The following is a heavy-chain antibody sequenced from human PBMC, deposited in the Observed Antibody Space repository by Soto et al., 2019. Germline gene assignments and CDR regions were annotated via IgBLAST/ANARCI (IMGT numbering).Heavy chain of an antibody. J-gene: IGHJ4*02. CDR1: GFTFSSYE. V-gene: IGHV3-48*03. CDR2: ISSSGSTI. CDR3: AREKMATAYFEY. Sequence: PXGSLRLSCAASGFTFSSYEMNWVRQAPGKGLEWVSYISSSGSTIYYADSVKGRFTISRDNAKNSLYLQMNSLRAEDTAVYYCAREKMATAYFEYWGQGTLVTVSS. D-gene: IGHD5-18*01.